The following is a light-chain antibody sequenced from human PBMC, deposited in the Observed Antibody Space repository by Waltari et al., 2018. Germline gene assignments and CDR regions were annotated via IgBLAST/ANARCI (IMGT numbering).Light chain of an antibody. V-gene: IGKV3-15*01. CDR2: GAS. CDR3: QQYNNWPPGT. J-gene: IGKJ2*01. CDR1: QSVSSH. Sequence: EIVLTQSPATLSVSLGERATLSCRASQSVSSHLAWYQHKVGLAPRRLIYGASTRATGVPARFSGSGSGTEFTLTISSLQSEDFAVYYCQQYNNWPPGTFGQGTKLEIK.